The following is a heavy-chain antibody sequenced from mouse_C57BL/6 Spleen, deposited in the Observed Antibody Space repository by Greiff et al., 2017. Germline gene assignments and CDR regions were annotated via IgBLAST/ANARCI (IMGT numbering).Heavy chain of an antibody. CDR2: IDPSDSYT. V-gene: IGHV1-69*01. D-gene: IGHD3-2*02. CDR1: GYIFNSYW. CDR3: ARGQLRLFDY. J-gene: IGHJ2*01. Sequence: VPLQQPGAELVMPGASVKLSCKASGYIFNSYWMHWVKQRPGQGLEWIGEIDPSDSYTNYNPKFKGQSTLTVDKSSSKAYMQLSSLTSDDSAVYYCARGQLRLFDYWGQGTTLTVAS.